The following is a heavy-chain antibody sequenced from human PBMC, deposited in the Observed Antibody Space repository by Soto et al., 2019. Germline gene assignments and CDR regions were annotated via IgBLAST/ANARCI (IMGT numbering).Heavy chain of an antibody. Sequence: KPSETLSLTCTVSGGSISSSSYYWGWIRQPPGKGLEWIGSIYYSGSTYYNPSLKSRVTISVDTSKNQFSLKLSSVTAADTAVYYCAGCDGGVWGYYYGMDVWGQGTTVTVSS. D-gene: IGHD2-8*02. CDR2: IYYSGST. V-gene: IGHV4-39*01. J-gene: IGHJ6*02. CDR3: AGCDGGVWGYYYGMDV. CDR1: GGSISSSSYY.